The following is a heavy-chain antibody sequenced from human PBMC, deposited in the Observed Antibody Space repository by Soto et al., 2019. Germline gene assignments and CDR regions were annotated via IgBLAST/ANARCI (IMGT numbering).Heavy chain of an antibody. CDR1: GGSISSGDYY. Sequence: QVQLQESGPGLVKPSQTLSLTCTVSGGSISSGDYYWSWIRQPPGKGLEWIGYIYYIGSTYYNPSLKSRVTLSVDTSKNQFSLKLSSVTAADTAVYYCARAHYDFWSGSYYYYGMDVWGQGTTVTVSS. CDR3: ARAHYDFWSGSYYYYGMDV. V-gene: IGHV4-30-4*01. J-gene: IGHJ6*02. CDR2: IYYIGST. D-gene: IGHD3-3*01.